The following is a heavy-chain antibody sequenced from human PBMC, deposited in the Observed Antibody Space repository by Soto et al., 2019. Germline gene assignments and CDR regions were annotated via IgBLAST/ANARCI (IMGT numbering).Heavy chain of an antibody. CDR2: ISGDGSST. J-gene: IGHJ3*01. D-gene: IGHD1-7*01. Sequence: EVQLVESGGGLVQPGGSLRLSCAASEFTFRSYCMHWVRQSPGKGLVWVSRISGDGSSTSYADSVKGRFTISRDNAKNTMNLQMDSLRAEDTSVYYCARSLPGTYGAFDLWGQGTIVTVSS. CDR1: EFTFRSYC. V-gene: IGHV3-74*01. CDR3: ARSLPGTYGAFDL.